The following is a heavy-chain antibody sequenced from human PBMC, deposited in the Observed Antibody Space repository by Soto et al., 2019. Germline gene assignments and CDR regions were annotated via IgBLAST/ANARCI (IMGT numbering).Heavy chain of an antibody. CDR3: AKNVVVVVAATLYAFDI. J-gene: IGHJ3*02. CDR1: GFTFSSYA. V-gene: IGHV3-23*01. Sequence: EVQLLESGGGLVQPGGSLRLSCAASGFTFSSYAMSWVRQAPGKGLEWVSAISGSGGSTYYADSVKGRFTISRDNSKNTLYLQMNSLRAEDTAVYYCAKNVVVVVAATLYAFDIWGQGTMVTVSS. CDR2: ISGSGGST. D-gene: IGHD2-15*01.